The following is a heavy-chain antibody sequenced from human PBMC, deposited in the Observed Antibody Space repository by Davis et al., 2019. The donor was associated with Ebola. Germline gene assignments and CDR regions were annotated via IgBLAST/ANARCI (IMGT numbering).Heavy chain of an antibody. D-gene: IGHD1-26*01. V-gene: IGHV1-2*02. CDR2: INPNSGGT. J-gene: IGHJ5*02. CDR3: AREWELLRGGFDP. CDR1: GYTFTGYY. Sequence: ASVKVSCKASGYTFTGYYMHWVRQAPAQGLEWMGWINPNSGGTNYAQKFQGRVTMTRDTSISTAYMELRRLRSDDTAVYYCAREWELLRGGFDPWGQGTLVTVSS.